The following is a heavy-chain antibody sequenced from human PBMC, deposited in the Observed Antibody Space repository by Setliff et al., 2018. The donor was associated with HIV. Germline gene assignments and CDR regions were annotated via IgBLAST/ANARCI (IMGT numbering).Heavy chain of an antibody. CDR1: GYSFTNYW. CDR2: IYPGDSDT. V-gene: IGHV5-51*01. D-gene: IGHD2-2*03. CDR3: ARHGYCSGTSCSEYYYYYGMDV. Sequence: PGESLKISCKGSGYSFTNYWIGWVRQMPGKGLEWMGIIYPGDSDTRYSPSFQGQVTISADKSISTAYLQWSSLKASETAMYYCARHGYCSGTSCSEYYYYYGMDVWGQGTTVTVSS. J-gene: IGHJ6*02.